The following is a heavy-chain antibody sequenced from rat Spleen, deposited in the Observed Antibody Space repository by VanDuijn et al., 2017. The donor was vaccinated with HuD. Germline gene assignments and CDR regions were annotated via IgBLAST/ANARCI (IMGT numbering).Heavy chain of an antibody. CDR1: GFTFSDYN. D-gene: IGHD1-10*01. J-gene: IGHJ2*01. V-gene: IGHV5S10*01. CDR3: TTRPTTRVMDA. CDR2: ITNIGGTI. Sequence: EVQLVESDGGLVQPGRSLKLSCAASGFTFSDYNMAWVRQAPKTGLEWVATITNIGGTIYYADSVKGRFTMSRDIAQNTLYLQMNSLRAEDTATYYCTTRPTTRVMDAWGQGVMVTVSS.